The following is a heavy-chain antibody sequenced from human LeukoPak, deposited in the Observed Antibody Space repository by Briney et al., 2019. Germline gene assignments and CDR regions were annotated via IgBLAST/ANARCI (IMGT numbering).Heavy chain of an antibody. V-gene: IGHV4-59*08. CDR1: GGSISSYY. D-gene: IGHD1-26*01. CDR3: ARLWWDPSRAFDI. Sequence: SETLSLTCTVSGGSISSYYWSWIQQPPGKGLEWIGYIYYSGSTNYNPSLKSRVTISVDTSKNQFSLKLSSVTAADTAVYYCARLWWDPSRAFDIWGQGTMVTVSS. CDR2: IYYSGST. J-gene: IGHJ3*02.